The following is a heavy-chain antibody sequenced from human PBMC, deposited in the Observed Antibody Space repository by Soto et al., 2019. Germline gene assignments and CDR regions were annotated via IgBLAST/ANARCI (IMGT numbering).Heavy chain of an antibody. CDR3: ARTRRDGYTGYYFDY. Sequence: TSETLSLTYTVSGGSIISYDWSWIRQPPGKGLECIGEIYHSGSTNYNPSLKSRVTISVDKSKNQFSLKLSSVTAADTAVYFCARTRRDGYTGYYFDYWGQGILVTVSS. J-gene: IGHJ4*02. CDR2: IYHSGST. D-gene: IGHD5-18*01. V-gene: IGHV4-59*12. CDR1: GGSIISYD.